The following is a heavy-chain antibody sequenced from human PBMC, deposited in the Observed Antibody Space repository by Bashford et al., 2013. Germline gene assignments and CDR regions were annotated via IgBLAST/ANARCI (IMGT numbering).Heavy chain of an antibody. J-gene: IGHJ4*02. V-gene: IGHV1-8*02. CDR1: GYTFNSYL. CDR3: ARATTVVAPFDY. Sequence: ASVKVSCKASGYTFNSYLINWVRQAAGQGLEWMGWMNPKTGNTGYAQKFQGRVTMTRNSSISTAYMELSSLRSEDAAIYYCARATTVVAPFDYWGQGTLVTVSS. D-gene: IGHD4-23*01. CDR2: MNPKTGNT.